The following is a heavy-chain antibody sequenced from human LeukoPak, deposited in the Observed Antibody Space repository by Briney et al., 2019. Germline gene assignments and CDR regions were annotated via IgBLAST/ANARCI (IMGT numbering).Heavy chain of an antibody. CDR2: INPNSGGT. J-gene: IGHJ4*02. CDR3: ARAGFLGPYYFDY. V-gene: IGHV1-2*02. D-gene: IGHD2-15*01. CDR1: GYTFTGYY. Sequence: ASVKVSCKASGYTFTGYYMHWVRQAPGQGLEWMGWINPNSGGTNYAQKFQGRVTMTRDTSISTAYMELSRLRSDDMAVYYCARAGFLGPYYFDYWGQGTLVTVSS.